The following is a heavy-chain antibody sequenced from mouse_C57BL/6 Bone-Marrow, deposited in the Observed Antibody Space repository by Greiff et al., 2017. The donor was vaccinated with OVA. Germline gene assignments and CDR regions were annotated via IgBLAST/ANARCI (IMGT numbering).Heavy chain of an antibody. J-gene: IGHJ3*01. CDR2: ISSGSSTT. CDR3: AKRDNYDVWFAY. D-gene: IGHD2-12*01. Sequence: EVKLVESGGGLVKPGGSLKLSCAASGFTFSDYGMHWVRQAPEKGLEWVAYISSGSSTTYYADTVKGRFTISSDTAKNTLYLQMTSLRSEDTAMYYCAKRDNYDVWFAYWGQGTLVTVSA. V-gene: IGHV5-17*01. CDR1: GFTFSDYG.